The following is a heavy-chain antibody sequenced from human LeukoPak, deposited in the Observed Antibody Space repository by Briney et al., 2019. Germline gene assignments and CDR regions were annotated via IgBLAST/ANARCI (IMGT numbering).Heavy chain of an antibody. Sequence: PSETLSLTCTVSGGSISSYYWSWIRQPPGKGLEWVGCIYYSGSTNYNHPLKSRVNISVDTSKIQFSLKLSSVTAADTAVYYSARGKWRVYAMGSLYFDYWGQGTLVTASS. CDR3: ARGKWRVYAMGSLYFDY. CDR1: GGSISSYY. J-gene: IGHJ4*02. V-gene: IGHV4-59*01. CDR2: IYYSGST. D-gene: IGHD2-8*01.